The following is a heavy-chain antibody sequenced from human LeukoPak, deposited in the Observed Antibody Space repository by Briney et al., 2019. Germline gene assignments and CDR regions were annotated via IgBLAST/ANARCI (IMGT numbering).Heavy chain of an antibody. CDR1: GGSITSHY. Sequence: PSETLSLTCTVSGGSITSHYWSWIRQPPGKGLEWIGFVYYIGTTRYNPSLKSRVTMSVDTTRNQFSLNLNSVTAADTAVYFCARDRGGASPGFDYWGQGTLVTVSS. CDR3: ARDRGGASPGFDY. J-gene: IGHJ4*02. CDR2: VYYIGTT. D-gene: IGHD2-15*01. V-gene: IGHV4-59*11.